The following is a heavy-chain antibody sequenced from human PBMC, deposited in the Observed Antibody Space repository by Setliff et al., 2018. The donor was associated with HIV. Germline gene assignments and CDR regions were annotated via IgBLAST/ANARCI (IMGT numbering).Heavy chain of an antibody. CDR1: GFTFSSYA. CDR3: AKVYGTGYFYYYYGMHV. CDR2: ISGSGGST. V-gene: IGHV3-23*01. J-gene: IGHJ6*02. Sequence: PGGSLRLSCAASGFTFSSYAMNWVRQAPGKGLQWVSAISGSGGSTYYADSVKGRFTISRDNSKNTLYLQMNSLGAEDTAVYYCAKVYGTGYFYYYYGMHVWGQGTTVTVSS. D-gene: IGHD2-8*02.